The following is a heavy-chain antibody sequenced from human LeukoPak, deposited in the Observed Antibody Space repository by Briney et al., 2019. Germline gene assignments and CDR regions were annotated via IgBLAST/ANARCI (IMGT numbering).Heavy chain of an antibody. CDR3: AKVKGGGVQDIVVVPAAPFDY. J-gene: IGHJ4*02. CDR2: ISYDGSNK. Sequence: GGSLRLSCAASGFAFSPYAMHWVRQAPGKGLEWVAVISYDGSNKYYADSVKGRFTISRDNSKNTLYLQMNSLRAEDTAVYYCAKVKGGGVQDIVVVPAAPFDYWGQGTLVTVSS. V-gene: IGHV3-30-3*01. CDR1: GFAFSPYA. D-gene: IGHD2-2*01.